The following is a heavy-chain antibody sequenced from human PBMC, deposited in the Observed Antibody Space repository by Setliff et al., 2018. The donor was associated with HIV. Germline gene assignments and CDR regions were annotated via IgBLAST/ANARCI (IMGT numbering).Heavy chain of an antibody. J-gene: IGHJ4*02. D-gene: IGHD2-2*01. CDR1: GLTFSGYP. CDR3: AKAPLGYCSSATCYQFDY. CDR2: IDTTSRST. V-gene: IGHV3-23*01. Sequence: PGGSLRLSCAASGLTFSGYPMSWVRQAPGKGLEWISYIDTTSRSTYYAESVKGRFTISRDDSKNTLYLQMNSLRAEDTAVYYCAKAPLGYCSSATCYQFDYWGQGTLVTVSS.